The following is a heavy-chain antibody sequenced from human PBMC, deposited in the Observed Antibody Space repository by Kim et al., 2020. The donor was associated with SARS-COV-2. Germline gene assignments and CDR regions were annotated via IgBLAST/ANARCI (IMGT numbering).Heavy chain of an antibody. CDR3: ARGAGGSYPSDY. Sequence: SETLSLTCTVSGGSISSYYWSWIRQPPGKGLEWIGYIYYSGSTNYNPSLKSRVTISVDTSKNQFSLKLSSVTAADTAVYYCARGAGGSYPSDYWGQGTL. CDR1: GGSISSYY. CDR2: IYYSGST. D-gene: IGHD1-26*01. V-gene: IGHV4-59*01. J-gene: IGHJ4*02.